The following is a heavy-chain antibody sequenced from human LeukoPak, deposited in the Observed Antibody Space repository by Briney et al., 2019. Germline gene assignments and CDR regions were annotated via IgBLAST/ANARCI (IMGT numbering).Heavy chain of an antibody. CDR2: ISGSGGST. D-gene: IGHD3-16*01. V-gene: IGHV3-23*01. J-gene: IGHJ6*02. Sequence: GGSLRLSCAASGFTFSSYAMSWVRQAPGKGLEWVSVISGSGGSTYYADSVKGRFTVSRDNSKNMLYLHMDSLRVEDTAIYYCAKDMIPNDGEFGMDVWGQGTTVTVSS. CDR1: GFTFSSYA. CDR3: AKDMIPNDGEFGMDV.